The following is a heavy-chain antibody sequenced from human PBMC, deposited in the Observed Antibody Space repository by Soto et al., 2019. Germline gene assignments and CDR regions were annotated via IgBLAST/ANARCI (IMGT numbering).Heavy chain of an antibody. CDR1: GGSISSYY. Sequence: SETLSLTCTVSGGSISSYYWSWIRQPPGKGLEWIGYIYYSGSTNYNPSLKSRVTISVDTSKNQFSLKLSSVTAADTAVYYCARQRYCSSTSCYGLWWFDPWGQGTLVTVSS. J-gene: IGHJ5*02. CDR2: IYYSGST. D-gene: IGHD2-2*01. CDR3: ARQRYCSSTSCYGLWWFDP. V-gene: IGHV4-59*08.